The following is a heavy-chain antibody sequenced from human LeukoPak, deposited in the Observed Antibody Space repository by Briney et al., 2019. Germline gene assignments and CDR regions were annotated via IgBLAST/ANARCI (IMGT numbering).Heavy chain of an antibody. Sequence: SETLSLTCAVYGGSFSGYYWSWIRQPPGKGLEWIGEINHSGSTNYNPSLKSRVTISVDTSKNQFSLKLSSVTAADTAVYYRARGREYSSSSPEKTFDYWGQGTLVTVSS. V-gene: IGHV4-34*01. J-gene: IGHJ4*02. CDR2: INHSGST. CDR3: ARGREYSSSSPEKTFDY. D-gene: IGHD6-6*01. CDR1: GGSFSGYY.